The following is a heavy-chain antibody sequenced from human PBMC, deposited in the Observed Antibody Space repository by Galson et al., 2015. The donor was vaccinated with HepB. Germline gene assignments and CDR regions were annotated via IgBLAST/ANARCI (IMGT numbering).Heavy chain of an antibody. Sequence: SETLSLTCAVYGGSFSGYYWSWIRQPPGKGLEWIGEINHSGSTNYNPSLKSRVTISVDTSKNQFSLKLSSVTAADTAVYYCARSGSWSLGRYYRQTEKKRGAEYFQHWGQGTLVTVSS. CDR1: GGSFSGYY. J-gene: IGHJ1*01. CDR3: ARSGSWSLGRYYRQTEKKRGAEYFQH. CDR2: INHSGST. V-gene: IGHV4-34*01. D-gene: IGHD3-10*01.